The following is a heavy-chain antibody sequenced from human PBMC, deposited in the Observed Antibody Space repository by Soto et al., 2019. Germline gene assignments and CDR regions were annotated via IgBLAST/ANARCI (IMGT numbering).Heavy chain of an antibody. CDR3: ADSWLPTSY. V-gene: IGHV3-74*01. CDR2: ISPDGRAT. J-gene: IGHJ4*02. CDR1: GFSFSRYW. D-gene: IGHD3-10*01. Sequence: GGSLRLSCAASGFSFSRYWMHWVRQAPGKGLVWVSRISPDGRATTYADSVKGRFTISRDNAKSTLYLQMNSLTVEDGAVYYCADSWLPTSYWGPGTLVTVSS.